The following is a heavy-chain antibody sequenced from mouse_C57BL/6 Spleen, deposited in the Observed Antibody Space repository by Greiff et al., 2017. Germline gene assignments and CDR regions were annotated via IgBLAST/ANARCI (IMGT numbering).Heavy chain of an antibody. CDR2: ISSGGDYI. Sequence: EVMLVESGEGLVKPGGSLKLSCAASGFTFSSYAMSWVRQTPEKRLEWVAYISSGGDYIYYADTVKGRFTISRDNARNTLYLQMSSLKSEDTAMYYCTRDRDGSLRWYFDVWGTGTTVTVSS. D-gene: IGHD1-1*01. CDR3: TRDRDGSLRWYFDV. V-gene: IGHV5-9-1*02. J-gene: IGHJ1*03. CDR1: GFTFSSYA.